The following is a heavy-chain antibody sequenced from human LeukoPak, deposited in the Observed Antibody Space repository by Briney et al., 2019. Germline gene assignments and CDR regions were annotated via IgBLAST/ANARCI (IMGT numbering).Heavy chain of an antibody. CDR3: ARGLYYYDSTLGY. CDR2: IYDSGST. Sequence: SETLSLTCTVSGGSISSYYWSWLRQPPGKGLEWIGYIYDSGSTNYNPSLKSRVTTSVDTSKNRFSLNLTSVTAADTAVYYCARGLYYYDSTLGYWGQGLLVTVSS. D-gene: IGHD3-22*01. V-gene: IGHV4-59*01. J-gene: IGHJ4*02. CDR1: GGSISSYY.